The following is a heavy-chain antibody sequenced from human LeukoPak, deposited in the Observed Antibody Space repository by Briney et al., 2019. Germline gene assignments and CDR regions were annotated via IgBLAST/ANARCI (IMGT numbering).Heavy chain of an antibody. CDR3: ARGLGHYYYYYMDV. J-gene: IGHJ6*03. D-gene: IGHD7-27*01. Sequence: SVKVSCKASGGTFSNYSISWVRQAPGQGLEWMGRIIPILGIANYAQKFQGRVTITADKSTSTAYMELSSLRSEDTAVYYCARGLGHYYYYYMDVWGKGTTVTVSS. V-gene: IGHV1-69*04. CDR2: IIPILGIA. CDR1: GGTFSNYS.